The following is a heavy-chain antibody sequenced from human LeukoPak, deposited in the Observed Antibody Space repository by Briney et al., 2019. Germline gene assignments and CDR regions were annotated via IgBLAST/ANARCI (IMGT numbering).Heavy chain of an antibody. Sequence: GGSLRLSCAASGFTFPRHGINWVRQAPGKGLEWVSGISPSGSISYYADSVKGRFTISRDNSKNTVSLQMNSLRAEDTALYYCARDLDWGAFDAWGQGTLVTVSS. V-gene: IGHV3-23*01. CDR1: GFTFPRHG. CDR2: ISPSGSIS. CDR3: ARDLDWGAFDA. J-gene: IGHJ5*02. D-gene: IGHD3-9*01.